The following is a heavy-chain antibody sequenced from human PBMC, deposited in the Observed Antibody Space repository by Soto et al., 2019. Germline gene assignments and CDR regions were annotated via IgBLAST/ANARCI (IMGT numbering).Heavy chain of an antibody. D-gene: IGHD7-27*01. V-gene: IGHV1-8*01. J-gene: IGHJ6*02. Sequence: ASVKVSCKASGYTFTSYDINWERQATGQGLEWMGWMNPNSGNTGYAQKFQGRVTMTRNTSISTAYMELSSLRSEDTAVYYCARGLNWGRDYHYYGMDVWGQGTTVTVSS. CDR3: ARGLNWGRDYHYYGMDV. CDR2: MNPNSGNT. CDR1: GYTFTSYD.